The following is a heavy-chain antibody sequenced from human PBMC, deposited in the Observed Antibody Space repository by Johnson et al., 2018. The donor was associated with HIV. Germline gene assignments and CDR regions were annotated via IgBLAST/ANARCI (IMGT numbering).Heavy chain of an antibody. CDR2: ISYDGSNE. V-gene: IGHV3-30-3*01. Sequence: QVQLVESGGGVVQPGRSLRLSCAASGFIFSNYAMHWVRQAPGKGLEWVVIISYDGSNEYYTDSVKGRFTISRDNAKNSLYLQMNSLRAEDTAVYYCARDMSESAWGDAFDIWGQGTMVTVSP. CDR1: GFIFSNYA. CDR3: ARDMSESAWGDAFDI. J-gene: IGHJ3*02. D-gene: IGHD3-16*01.